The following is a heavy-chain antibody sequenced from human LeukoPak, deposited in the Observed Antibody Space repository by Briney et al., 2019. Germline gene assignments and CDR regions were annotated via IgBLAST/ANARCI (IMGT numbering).Heavy chain of an antibody. CDR1: GGSFSGYY. V-gene: IGHV4-34*01. Sequence: SETLSLTCAVYGGSFSGYYWSWIRQPPGKGLEWIGEMNHSGSTNYNPSLKSRVTISVDTSKNQFSLKLSSVTAADTAVYYCAIPSKTWRGFDYWGQGTLVTVSS. CDR3: AIPSKTWRGFDY. CDR2: MNHSGST. D-gene: IGHD1-1*01. J-gene: IGHJ4*02.